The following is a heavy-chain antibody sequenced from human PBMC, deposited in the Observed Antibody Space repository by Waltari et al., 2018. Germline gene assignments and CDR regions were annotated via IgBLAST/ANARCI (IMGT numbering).Heavy chain of an antibody. CDR1: GGSFSGYY. CDR3: ARGRWELLKGGGWFDP. V-gene: IGHV4-34*01. J-gene: IGHJ5*02. D-gene: IGHD1-26*01. Sequence: QVQLQQWGAGLLKPSETLSLTCAVYGGSFSGYYWSWIRQPPGKGLEWIGEINHSGSTNANPALKSRVTISVDTSKNQFSLKLSSVTAADTAVYYCARGRWELLKGGGWFDPWGQGTLVTVSS. CDR2: INHSGST.